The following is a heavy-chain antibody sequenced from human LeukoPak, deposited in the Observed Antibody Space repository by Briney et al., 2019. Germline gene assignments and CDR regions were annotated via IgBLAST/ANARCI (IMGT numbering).Heavy chain of an antibody. V-gene: IGHV5-51*01. Sequence: GESLKISCKGFGYSFTTYWIAWVRQMPGKGLEWMGIIYPGDSDTRYSPSFQGQVTISADKSTSTSYLQWTSLKASDTAMYYCARQAYCGGDCSGPFDYWGQGTLVTVSS. CDR3: ARQAYCGGDCSGPFDY. CDR2: IYPGDSDT. J-gene: IGHJ4*02. CDR1: GYSFTTYW. D-gene: IGHD2-21*02.